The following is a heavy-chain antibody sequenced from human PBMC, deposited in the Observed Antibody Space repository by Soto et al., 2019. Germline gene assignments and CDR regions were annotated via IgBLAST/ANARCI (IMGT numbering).Heavy chain of an antibody. CDR3: ARTRSSSWYRMYRWFDP. CDR2: INHSGST. V-gene: IGHV4-34*01. CDR1: GGSFSGYY. Sequence: SETLSLTCAVYGGSFSGYYWSWIRQPPGKGLEWIGEINHSGSTNYNPSLKSRVTISVDTSKNQFSLKLSSVTAADTAVYYCARTRSSSWYRMYRWFDPWGQGTLVTAPQ. D-gene: IGHD6-13*01. J-gene: IGHJ5*02.